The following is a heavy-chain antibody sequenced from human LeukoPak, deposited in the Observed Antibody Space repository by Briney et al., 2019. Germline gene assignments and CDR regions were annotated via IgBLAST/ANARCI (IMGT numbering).Heavy chain of an antibody. V-gene: IGHV1-8*03. CDR1: GGTFSSYA. CDR3: AREDAGVVDY. CDR2: MNPNSGNT. D-gene: IGHD3-3*01. J-gene: IGHJ4*02. Sequence: GASVKVSCKASGGTFSSYAISWVRQAPGQGLEWMGWMNPNSGNTGYAQKFQGRVTITRNTSISTAYMELSSLRSEDTAVYYCAREDAGVVDYWGQGTLVTVSS.